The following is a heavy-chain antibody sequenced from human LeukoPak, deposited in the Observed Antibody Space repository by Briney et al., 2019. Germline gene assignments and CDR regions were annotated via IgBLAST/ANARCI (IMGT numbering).Heavy chain of an antibody. J-gene: IGHJ5*02. Sequence: PGGSLRLSCAASGFTVSSNYMSWVRQAPGKGLEWVSYITSSSSTMFYADSVKGRFSISRDNSKNTLYLQMNSLRAEDTAVYYCAKDHIRVQSYNSGWGPWDDPWGQGTLVTVSS. CDR1: GFTVSSNY. CDR2: ITSSSSTM. CDR3: AKDHIRVQSYNSGWGPWDDP. V-gene: IGHV3-48*01. D-gene: IGHD6-19*01.